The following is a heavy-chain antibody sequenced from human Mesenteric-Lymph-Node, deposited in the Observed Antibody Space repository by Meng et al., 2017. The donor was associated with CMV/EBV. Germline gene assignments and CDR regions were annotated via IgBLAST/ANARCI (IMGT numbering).Heavy chain of an antibody. D-gene: IGHD2-2*01. Sequence: ASVKVSCKASGYTFINYGINWVRQAPGQGLEWMGWISAYNGDSSYAQNFQGRFTMTTDTSTATAYMEVRNLTSDDTAVYYCARDHCSTTNCKFDPWGQGTLVTVSS. J-gene: IGHJ5*02. CDR3: ARDHCSTTNCKFDP. CDR1: GYTFINYG. V-gene: IGHV1-18*01. CDR2: ISAYNGDS.